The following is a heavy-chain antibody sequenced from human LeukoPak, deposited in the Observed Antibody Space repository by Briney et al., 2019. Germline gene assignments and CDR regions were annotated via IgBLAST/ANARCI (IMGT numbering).Heavy chain of an antibody. CDR2: ISYDGSNK. CDR1: GFTFSSYG. CDR3: AKDHYRTTVTTGWFDP. Sequence: GGSLRLSCAASGFTFSSYGMHWVRQAPGKGLEWVAVISYDGSNKYYPDSVKGRFTISRDNSKNTLYLQMNSLRAEDTAVYYCAKDHYRTTVTTGWFDPWGQGTLVTVSS. J-gene: IGHJ5*02. D-gene: IGHD4-17*01. V-gene: IGHV3-30-3*01.